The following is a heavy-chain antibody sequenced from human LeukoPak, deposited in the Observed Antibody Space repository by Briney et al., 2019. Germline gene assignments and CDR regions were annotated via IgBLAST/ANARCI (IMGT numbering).Heavy chain of an antibody. CDR1: GGSIASSNW. CDR2: IYYSGRT. J-gene: IGHJ4*02. CDR3: ARDGEGGRFYYWDY. Sequence: SETLSLTCAVSGGSIASSNWWSWVRQPPGKGLEWIGQIYYSGRTNYNPSLESRVTISIDKSKNQFSLKLSSVTAADTAVYYCARDGEGGRFYYWDYWGQGTLVSVSS. V-gene: IGHV4-4*02. D-gene: IGHD3-22*01.